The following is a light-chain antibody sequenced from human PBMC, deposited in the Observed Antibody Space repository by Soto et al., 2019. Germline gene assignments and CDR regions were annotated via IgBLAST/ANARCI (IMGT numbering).Light chain of an antibody. Sequence: EIVMTQSPATLSVSPGERATLSCRASQRVSRDLARYQQKPGQAPRLLIYGASTRATGIPARFSGSGSETEFTLTISSLQSEDLAVYYCQQYNNWPPYPFGQGTKLEIK. CDR3: QQYNNWPPYP. CDR1: QRVSRD. V-gene: IGKV3-15*01. CDR2: GAS. J-gene: IGKJ2*01.